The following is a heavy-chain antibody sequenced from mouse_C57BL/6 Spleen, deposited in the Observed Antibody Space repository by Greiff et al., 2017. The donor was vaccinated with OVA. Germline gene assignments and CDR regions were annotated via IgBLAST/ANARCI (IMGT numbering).Heavy chain of an antibody. V-gene: IGHV1-76*01. CDR2: IYPGSGNT. D-gene: IGHD1-1*01. Sequence: VQLQQSGAELVRPGASVMLSCKASGYTFTDYYINWVKQRPGQGLEWIARIYPGSGNTYYNEKFKGKATLTAEKSSSTAYMQLSSLTSEDSAVYFCARIPYYYGSSYDYFDYWGQGTTLTVSS. CDR3: ARIPYYYGSSYDYFDY. CDR1: GYTFTDYY. J-gene: IGHJ2*01.